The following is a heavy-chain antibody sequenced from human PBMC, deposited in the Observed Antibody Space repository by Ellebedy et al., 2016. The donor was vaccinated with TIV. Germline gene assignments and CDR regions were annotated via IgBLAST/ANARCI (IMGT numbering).Heavy chain of an antibody. Sequence: PGGSLRLSCAASGFSFDDYTMHWVRQAPGKGLEWVCLISWNGDKTDYADSVKGRFTISRDNSKNSLFLQINSLKIDDTALYYCVKGSVYGYFQDWGQGALVTVSP. CDR2: ISWNGDKT. CDR1: GFSFDDYT. V-gene: IGHV3-43*01. D-gene: IGHD6-19*01. J-gene: IGHJ1*01. CDR3: VKGSVYGYFQD.